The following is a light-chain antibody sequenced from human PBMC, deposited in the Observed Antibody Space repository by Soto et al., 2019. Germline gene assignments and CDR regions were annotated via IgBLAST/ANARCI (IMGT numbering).Light chain of an antibody. CDR1: ESVSDN. CDR3: QQYNNWPLT. J-gene: IGKJ1*01. V-gene: IGKV3-15*01. CDR2: GAS. Sequence: EIVLTQSPGTLSLSPGERATLPCRASESVSDNYLAWYQQKPGQAPRLLIYGASTRATGIPARFSDSGSGTEFTLTISSLQSEDFAVYYCQQYNNWPLTFGQGTKVDIK.